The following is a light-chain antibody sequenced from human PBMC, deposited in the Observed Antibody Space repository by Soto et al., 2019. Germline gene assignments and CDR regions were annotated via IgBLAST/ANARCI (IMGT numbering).Light chain of an antibody. CDR1: SSDVGGYNY. Sequence: QSALTQPPSASGSPGQSVTISCTGTSSDVGGYNYVSWYQQHPGKAPKLMIYEVNNRPSGVPARFSGSKSGDTASLTVSGLQPEDEADYYCSSYTSSNSLLFGGGTKLTVL. CDR2: EVN. V-gene: IGLV2-8*01. CDR3: SSYTSSNSLL. J-gene: IGLJ2*01.